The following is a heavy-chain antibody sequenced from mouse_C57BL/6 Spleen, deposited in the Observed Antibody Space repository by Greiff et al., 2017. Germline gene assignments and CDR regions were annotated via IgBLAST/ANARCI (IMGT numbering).Heavy chain of an antibody. V-gene: IGHV5-17*01. CDR2: ISSGSSTI. D-gene: IGHD3-3*01. CDR1: GFTFSDYG. J-gene: IGHJ2*01. CDR3: ATGTGGYFDY. Sequence: EVQVVESGGGLVKPGGSLKLSCAASGFTFSDYGMHWVRQAPEKGLEWVAYISSGSSTIYYADTVKGRFTISRDNAKNTLFLQMTSLRSEDTAMYYCATGTGGYFDYWGQGTTLTVSS.